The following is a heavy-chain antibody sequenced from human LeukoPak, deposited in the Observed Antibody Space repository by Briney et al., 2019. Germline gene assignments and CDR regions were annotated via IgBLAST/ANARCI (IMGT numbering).Heavy chain of an antibody. CDR1: GFTFSDYY. CDR3: AKAIRPQLTSNYFDD. J-gene: IGHJ4*02. CDR2: TSYDGSNK. Sequence: GGSLRLPCAASGFTFSDYYMSWIRQAPGKGLEWVALTSYDGSNKDYADSVRGRFTISRDNSKNTLYLQMNSLRAEDTAVYYCAKAIRPQLTSNYFDDWGQGTLVTVSS. D-gene: IGHD4-11*01. V-gene: IGHV3-30*18.